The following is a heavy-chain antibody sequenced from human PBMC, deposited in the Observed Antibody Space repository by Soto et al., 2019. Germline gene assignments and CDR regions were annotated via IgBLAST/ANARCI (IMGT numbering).Heavy chain of an antibody. CDR2: ISGSGDVT. D-gene: IGHD3-10*01. J-gene: IGHJ4*02. CDR1: GFTFSNYA. V-gene: IGHV3-23*01. CDR3: ASHNYYNSDRRSSPLDY. Sequence: EVHLLESGGGLVQPGGSLRLSCAASGFTFSNYAMSWVRQAPGKGLEWVSAISGSGDVTPYADSVKGRFTISRDNSKTTLYLQMNSLRAEDTAVYFCASHNYYNSDRRSSPLDYWGTGTLVTVSS.